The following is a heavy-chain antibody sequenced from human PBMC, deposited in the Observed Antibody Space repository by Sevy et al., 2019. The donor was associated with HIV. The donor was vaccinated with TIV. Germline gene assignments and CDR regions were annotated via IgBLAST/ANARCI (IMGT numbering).Heavy chain of an antibody. J-gene: IGHJ6*02. CDR1: GYTFTSYD. D-gene: IGHD3-3*01. CDR2: MNPNSGNT. V-gene: IGHV1-8*01. CDR3: ARVTMYYDFWSGYYTIHYGMDV. Sequence: ASVKVSCKASGYTFTSYDINWVRQATGQGLEWMGWMNPNSGNTGYAQKFQGRVTMTRNTSISTAYMELSSLRSEDTAVYYCARVTMYYDFWSGYYTIHYGMDVWGQGPTVTVSS.